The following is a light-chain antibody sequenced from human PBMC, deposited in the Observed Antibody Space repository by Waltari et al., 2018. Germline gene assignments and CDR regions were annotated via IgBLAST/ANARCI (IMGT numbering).Light chain of an antibody. J-gene: IGKJ5*01. CDR3: QQYNRWPPIT. CDR2: DAS. V-gene: IGKV3-15*01. Sequence: EIVMTQSPATLSVSPGERVTLSCRASQSVSSTLAWYQQKPGKAPRLLIFDASTRATSVPGRFSGSGSGTEFTLTISSLQSEDSAVYYCQQYNRWPPITFGQGTRLEIK. CDR1: QSVSST.